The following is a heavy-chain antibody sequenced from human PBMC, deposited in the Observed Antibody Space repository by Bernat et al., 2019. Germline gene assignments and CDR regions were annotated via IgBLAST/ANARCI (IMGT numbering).Heavy chain of an antibody. Sequence: QVQLVESGGGVVQPGRSLRLSCAASGFTFNTYGMHWVRQAPGKGLEWVAVISYDGSNKYYADSVKGRFTISRDNSKNTLYLQMNSLRAEDTAVYYCAKGLYSSSWYQIDYWGQGTLVTVSS. D-gene: IGHD6-13*01. CDR2: ISYDGSNK. J-gene: IGHJ4*02. CDR3: AKGLYSSSWYQIDY. V-gene: IGHV3-30*18. CDR1: GFTFNTYG.